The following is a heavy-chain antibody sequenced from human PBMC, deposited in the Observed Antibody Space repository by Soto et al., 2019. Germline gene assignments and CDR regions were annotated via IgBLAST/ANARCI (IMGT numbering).Heavy chain of an antibody. CDR1: GYTFTSYY. J-gene: IGHJ6*02. Sequence: GASVKVSCKASGYTFTSYYMHWVRQAPGQGLEWMGIINPSGGSTSYAQKFQGRVTMTRDTSTSTVYMELSSLRSEDTAVYYCARDKGIGAAGNYYGMDVWGQGTTVTVSS. CDR3: ARDKGIGAAGNYYGMDV. V-gene: IGHV1-46*01. CDR2: INPSGGST. D-gene: IGHD6-13*01.